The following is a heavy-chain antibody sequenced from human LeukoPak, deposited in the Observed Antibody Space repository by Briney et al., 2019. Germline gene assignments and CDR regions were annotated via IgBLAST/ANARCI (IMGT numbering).Heavy chain of an antibody. CDR1: GFTVSSNY. CDR2: ITGSGATT. CDR3: ARGNGDYRLGSVSADY. Sequence: GGSLRLSCAASGFTVSSNYMSWVRQAPGKGLEWVSTITGSGATTYYADSVKGRFTISRDISKNTLYLYLQMNSLRAEDTAVYYCARGNGDYRLGSVSADYWGQGTLVTVSS. D-gene: IGHD4-17*01. V-gene: IGHV3-23*01. J-gene: IGHJ4*02.